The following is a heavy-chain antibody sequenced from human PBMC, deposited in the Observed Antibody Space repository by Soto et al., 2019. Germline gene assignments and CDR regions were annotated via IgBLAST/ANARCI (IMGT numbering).Heavy chain of an antibody. Sequence: EVQLVESGGGLVKPGGSLRLSCAASGFTFSSYSMNWVRQAPGKGLEWVSSISSSSSYIYYADSVKGRFTISRDNAKNSMYLQMNSLRAEDTAVYYCARGLWVAVAGTFDYWGQGTLVTVSS. D-gene: IGHD6-19*01. CDR2: ISSSSSYI. J-gene: IGHJ4*02. CDR1: GFTFSSYS. CDR3: ARGLWVAVAGTFDY. V-gene: IGHV3-21*01.